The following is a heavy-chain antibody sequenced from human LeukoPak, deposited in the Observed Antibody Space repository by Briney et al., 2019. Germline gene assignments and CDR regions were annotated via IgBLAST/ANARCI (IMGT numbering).Heavy chain of an antibody. V-gene: IGHV1-69*01. Sequence: SVKVSCKASGGIFSNYAITWVRQAPGQGLEWMGEIIPILGTSKYAQMFQGRVTITADESTSTAYMELSSLRSEDTAMYYCARADYDYFDPWGQGTLVTVSS. D-gene: IGHD3-16*01. CDR2: IIPILGTS. J-gene: IGHJ5*02. CDR1: GGIFSNYA. CDR3: ARADYDYFDP.